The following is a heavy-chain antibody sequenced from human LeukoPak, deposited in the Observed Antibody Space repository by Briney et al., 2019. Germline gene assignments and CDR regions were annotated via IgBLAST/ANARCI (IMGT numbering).Heavy chain of an antibody. V-gene: IGHV3-30*02. D-gene: IGHD3-22*01. J-gene: IGHJ4*02. CDR3: ARGGYYDSSGYLDY. CDR2: IRYDGSNK. CDR1: GFTFSSYG. Sequence: QPGGSLRLSCAASGFTFSSYGMHWVRQAPGKGLEWVAFIRYDGSNKYYADSVKGRFTISRDNSKNTLYLQMNSLRAEDTAVYYCARGGYYDSSGYLDYWGQGTLVTVSS.